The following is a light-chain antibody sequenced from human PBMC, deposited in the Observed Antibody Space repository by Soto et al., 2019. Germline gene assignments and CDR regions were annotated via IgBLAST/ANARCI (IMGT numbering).Light chain of an antibody. CDR3: QQSYSTPLT. V-gene: IGKV1-39*01. J-gene: IGKJ4*01. CDR1: QSISSY. Sequence: DIQLTQPPSLLSASVGDRVTITCRASQSISSYLNWYQQKPGKAPKLLIYAASSLQSGVPSRFSGSGSGTDFTLTISSLQPEDFATYYCQQSYSTPLTFGGGTKVDIK. CDR2: AAS.